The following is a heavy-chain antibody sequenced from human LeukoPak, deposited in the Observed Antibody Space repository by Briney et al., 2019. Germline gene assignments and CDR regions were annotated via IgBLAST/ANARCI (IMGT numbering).Heavy chain of an antibody. V-gene: IGHV3-23*01. CDR1: GLTFSSYA. D-gene: IGHD3-10*01. CDR3: AKGTNYGSGSYEDY. Sequence: GGSLRLSCAASGLTFSSYAMSWVRQAPGKGLEWVSAISGSGGSTYYADSVKGRFTISRDNSKNTLYLQMNSLRAEDTAVYYCAKGTNYGSGSYEDYWGQGTLVTVSS. J-gene: IGHJ4*02. CDR2: ISGSGGST.